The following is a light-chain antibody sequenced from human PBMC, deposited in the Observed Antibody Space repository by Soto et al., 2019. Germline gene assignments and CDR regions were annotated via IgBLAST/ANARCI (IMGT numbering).Light chain of an antibody. CDR1: QTISSW. Sequence: DIHMTQSRSTLTRSVGDRVTITCRASQTISSWLAWYQQKPGKAPKLLIYKASTLKSGVPSRFSGSGSGTEFTLTISSLQPDDFATYYCQHYNSYSEAFGQGTKA. V-gene: IGKV1-5*03. CDR2: KAS. J-gene: IGKJ1*01. CDR3: QHYNSYSEA.